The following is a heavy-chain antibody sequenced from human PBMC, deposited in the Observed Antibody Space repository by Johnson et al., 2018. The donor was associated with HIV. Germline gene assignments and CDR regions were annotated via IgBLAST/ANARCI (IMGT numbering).Heavy chain of an antibody. CDR3: TTEGDAFDI. J-gene: IGHJ3*02. CDR1: RFTFSAYP. V-gene: IGHV3-15*01. CDR2: IKSKSDGETT. Sequence: VQLVESGGGLVQPGGSLRLSCAASRFTFSAYPMHWVRQAPGKGLEWVGRIKSKSDGETTDYAAPVRGRFTVSRDDSKNKVYLQMNSLKIEDTAVYFCTTEGDAFDIWGQGTKVTVSS.